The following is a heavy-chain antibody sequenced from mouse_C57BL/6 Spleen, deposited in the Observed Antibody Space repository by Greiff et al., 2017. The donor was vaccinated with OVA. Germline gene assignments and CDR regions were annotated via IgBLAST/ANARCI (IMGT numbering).Heavy chain of an antibody. CDR1: GFSLRTSGMG. J-gene: IGHJ4*01. Sequence: QVTLKVSGPGILQSSQTLSLTCSFSGFSLRTSGMGVSWIRQPSGKGLEWLAHIYWDDDKRYNPSLKSRLPISKDTYSNQVFLKITRVDTADTATYYCARRAGGNYEDYYAMDYWGQGTSVTVSS. CDR3: ARRAGGNYEDYYAMDY. D-gene: IGHD2-1*01. V-gene: IGHV8-12*01. CDR2: IYWDDDK.